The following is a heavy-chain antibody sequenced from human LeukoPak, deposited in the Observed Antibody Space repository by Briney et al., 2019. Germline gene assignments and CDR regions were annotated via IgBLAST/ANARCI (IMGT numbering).Heavy chain of an antibody. CDR1: GFTFSDYY. J-gene: IGHJ4*02. CDR3: ARGAIYGDQGY. Sequence: PGGSLRLSCAASGFTFSDYYMSWIRQAPGKGLEWVSVIYSGGGTYYTDSVKGRFSISRDNSKNTLYLQMNSLRAEDTAVYYCARGAIYGDQGYWGQGTLVTVSS. V-gene: IGHV3-53*01. CDR2: IYSGGGT. D-gene: IGHD3-3*01.